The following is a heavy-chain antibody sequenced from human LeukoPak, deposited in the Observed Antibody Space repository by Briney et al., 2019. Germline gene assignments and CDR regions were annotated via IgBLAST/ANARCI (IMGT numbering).Heavy chain of an antibody. V-gene: IGHV1-3*01. CDR1: GYTFTSYA. CDR2: INAGNGNT. J-gene: IGHJ6*02. Sequence: GASVKVSCKASGYTFTSYAMHWVRQAPGQRLEWMGWINAGNGNTKYSQKFQGRVTITRDTSASTAYMELSSLRSEDTAVYYCARVYPSSGYSNYGMDVWGQGTTVTVSS. CDR3: ARVYPSSGYSNYGMDV. D-gene: IGHD3-22*01.